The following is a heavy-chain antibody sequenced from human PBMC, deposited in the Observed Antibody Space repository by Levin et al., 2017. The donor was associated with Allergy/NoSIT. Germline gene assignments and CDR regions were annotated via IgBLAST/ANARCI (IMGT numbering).Heavy chain of an antibody. CDR2: ISRRSDNI. J-gene: IGHJ3*02. Sequence: GESLKISCAASGFTFSSYDMKWVRQAPGRGLEWVSVISRRSDNIHYADSVKGRFAISRDNAKNSLYLQMSSLRVEDTAVYFCATYQQRGAFDIWGQGTSVTVSS. D-gene: IGHD6-25*01. V-gene: IGHV3-21*01. CDR1: GFTFSSYD. CDR3: ATYQQRGAFDI.